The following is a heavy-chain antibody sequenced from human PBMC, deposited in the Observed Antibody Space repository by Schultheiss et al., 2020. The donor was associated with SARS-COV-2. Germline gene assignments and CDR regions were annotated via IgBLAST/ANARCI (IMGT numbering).Heavy chain of an antibody. Sequence: ASVKVSCKASGYTFTSYDINWVRQATGQGLEWMGWMNPNSGNTGYAQKFQGRVTITRNTSISTAYMELSSLRSEDTAVYYCARDLRYSSGWYEGNYYGMDVWGQGATVTVAS. D-gene: IGHD6-19*01. CDR1: GYTFTSYD. CDR2: MNPNSGNT. J-gene: IGHJ6*02. V-gene: IGHV1-8*03. CDR3: ARDLRYSSGWYEGNYYGMDV.